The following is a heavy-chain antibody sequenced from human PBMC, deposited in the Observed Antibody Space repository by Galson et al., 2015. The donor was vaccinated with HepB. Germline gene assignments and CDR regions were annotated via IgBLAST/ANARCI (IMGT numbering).Heavy chain of an antibody. CDR2: IIPILGIA. CDR3: ARDSPSFYVRGYFDY. V-gene: IGHV1-69*04. CDR1: GGTFSSYA. J-gene: IGHJ4*02. Sequence: SVKVSCKASGGTFSSYAISWVRQAPGQGLEWMGRIIPILGIANYAQKFQGRVTITADKSTSTAYMELSSLRSEDTAVYYCARDSPSFYVRGYFDYWGQGTLVTVSS. D-gene: IGHD3-16*01.